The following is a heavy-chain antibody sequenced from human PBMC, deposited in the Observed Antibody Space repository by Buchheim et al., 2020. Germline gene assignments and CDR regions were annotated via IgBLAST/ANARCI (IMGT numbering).Heavy chain of an antibody. CDR3: ARDPTYCNGGSCQYYFDY. Sequence: QVQLVESGGGLVKPGGSLRLSCAASGFTFSDYYMSWFRQAPGKGLAWVSYISRSGSSIYYADSVQGRFTISRDNATNSLYMQMNSLRAEDTAVYYCARDPTYCNGGSCQYYFDYWGQGTL. V-gene: IGHV3-11*01. D-gene: IGHD2-15*01. CDR2: ISRSGSSI. CDR1: GFTFSDYY. J-gene: IGHJ4*02.